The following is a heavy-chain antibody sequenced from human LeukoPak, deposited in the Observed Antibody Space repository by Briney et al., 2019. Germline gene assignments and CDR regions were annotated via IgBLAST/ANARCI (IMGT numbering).Heavy chain of an antibody. D-gene: IGHD7-27*01. CDR3: AKVTVRDWGSNY. CDR2: ISGSGGST. V-gene: IGHV3-23*01. Sequence: PGGSLRLSCAASGFTFSSYGMSWVRQAPGKGLEWVSAISGSGGSTYYADSVKGRFTISRDNSKNTLYLQMNSLRAEDTAVYYCAKVTVRDWGSNYWGQGTLVTVSS. J-gene: IGHJ4*02. CDR1: GFTFSSYG.